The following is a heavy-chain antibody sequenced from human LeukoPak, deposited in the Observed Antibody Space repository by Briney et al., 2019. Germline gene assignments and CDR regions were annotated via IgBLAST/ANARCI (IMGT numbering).Heavy chain of an antibody. CDR3: ARLVGIVVVPAAPEAAFDI. Sequence: SGTLSLTCAVYGGSFSGYYWSWIRQPPGKGLEWIGEINHSGSTNYNPSLKSRVTISVDTSKNQFSLKLSSVTAADTAVYYCARLVGIVVVPAAPEAAFDIWGQGTMVTVSS. D-gene: IGHD2-2*01. V-gene: IGHV4-34*01. CDR2: INHSGST. J-gene: IGHJ3*02. CDR1: GGSFSGYY.